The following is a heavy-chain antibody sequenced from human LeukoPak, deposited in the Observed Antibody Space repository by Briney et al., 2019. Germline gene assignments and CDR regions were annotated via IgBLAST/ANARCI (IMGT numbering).Heavy chain of an antibody. CDR3: AKAFSGYYDSSAQGYFDY. CDR1: GFTFSSYS. D-gene: IGHD3-22*01. CDR2: ISWNSGSI. Sequence: GGSLRLSCAASGFTFSSYSMNWVRQAPGKGLEWVSGISWNSGSIGYADSVKGRFTISRDNAKNSLYLQMNSLRAEDTALYYCAKAFSGYYDSSAQGYFDYWGQGTLVTVSS. V-gene: IGHV3-9*01. J-gene: IGHJ4*02.